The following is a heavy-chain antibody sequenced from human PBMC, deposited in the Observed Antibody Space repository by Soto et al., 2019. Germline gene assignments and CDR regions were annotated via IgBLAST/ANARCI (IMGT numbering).Heavy chain of an antibody. CDR2: INPATGAA. V-gene: IGHV1-2*02. Sequence: QLHLVQSGAVVKKPGASVTVSCSASGYPVTAYYMHWVRQAPGRGLEWMGGINPATGAAKYTQTFRGRVTMTRDTATSTVLMELSGLTSEDTAVFYWARGGGVGVAGSAAFDMWGQGTLVTVSS. CDR1: GYPVTAYY. CDR3: ARGGGVGVAGSAAFDM. J-gene: IGHJ3*02. D-gene: IGHD3-3*01.